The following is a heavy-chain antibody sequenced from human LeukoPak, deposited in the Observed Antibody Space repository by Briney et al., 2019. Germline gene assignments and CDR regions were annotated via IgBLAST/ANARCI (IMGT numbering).Heavy chain of an antibody. CDR2: VYYDGTS. V-gene: IGHV4-39*01. Sequence: SEALSLTCTVSGGSINSHSYYWGWIRQPPGKGLEWFGSVYYDGTSYSNPSLKTRVGVFVDTSRDQFSLDLDFVTAADTALYYCVRHISTNTGFFDSCGQGTLVSVSS. J-gene: IGHJ4*02. D-gene: IGHD5-24*01. CDR1: GGSINSHSYY. CDR3: VRHISTNTGFFDS.